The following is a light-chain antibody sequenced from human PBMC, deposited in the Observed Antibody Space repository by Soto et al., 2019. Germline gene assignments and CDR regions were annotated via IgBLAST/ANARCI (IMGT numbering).Light chain of an antibody. CDR1: QSISSY. CDR3: QQSYSTPYT. V-gene: IGKV1-39*01. Sequence: DLQMTQSPSSLSASVGDRVTITCRASQSISSYLNWYQQKPGKAPKLLIYGASSLQSGVPSRFSGIGSGTDFTLTISRLQPEDFATYYCQQSYSTPYTFGQETKLEIK. CDR2: GAS. J-gene: IGKJ2*01.